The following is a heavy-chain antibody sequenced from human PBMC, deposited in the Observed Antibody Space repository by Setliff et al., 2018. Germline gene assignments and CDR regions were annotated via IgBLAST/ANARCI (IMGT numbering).Heavy chain of an antibody. J-gene: IGHJ4*02. CDR1: GFTFRKYW. V-gene: IGHV3-21*01. CDR2: ISGNSTYI. CDR3: FGAGTCSY. Sequence: PGGSLRLSCGASGFTFRKYWMYWVRQVPGKGLEWISRISGNSTYIYYADSVKGRSTISRDNARNSLSLQMNSLRTEDTAVYYCFGAGTCSYWGQGTLVTVSS. D-gene: IGHD3-10*01.